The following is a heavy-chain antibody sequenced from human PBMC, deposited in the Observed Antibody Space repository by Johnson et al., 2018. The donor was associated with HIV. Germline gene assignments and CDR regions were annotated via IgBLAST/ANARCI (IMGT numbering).Heavy chain of an antibody. J-gene: IGHJ3*02. Sequence: VQLVESGGGLVQPGGSLRLSCGASGFTFSNYAMSWVRQALGTGLEWVSGVSGRGGSTYYADSVKGRFTISRDNAKNTLYLQMNSLRAEDTAVYYCARGHYYDTGHDAFDIWGQGTMVTVSS. CDR1: GFTFSNYA. CDR3: ARGHYYDTGHDAFDI. CDR2: VSGRGGST. V-gene: IGHV3-23*04. D-gene: IGHD3-22*01.